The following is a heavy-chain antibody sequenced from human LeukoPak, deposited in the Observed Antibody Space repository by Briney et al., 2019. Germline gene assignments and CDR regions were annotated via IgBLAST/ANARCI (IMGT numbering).Heavy chain of an antibody. CDR3: AKDTFWGYGSGVFDY. J-gene: IGHJ4*02. CDR1: GFSFSSYG. CDR2: ISGSGGST. V-gene: IGHV3-23*01. D-gene: IGHD3-10*01. Sequence: GGSLRLSCAASGFSFSSYGMSWVRQAPGKGLEWVSAISGSGGSTYYPDPVKGRFTISRDNSKNTLYLQMNSLRAEDTAVYYCAKDTFWGYGSGVFDYWGQGTLVTVSS.